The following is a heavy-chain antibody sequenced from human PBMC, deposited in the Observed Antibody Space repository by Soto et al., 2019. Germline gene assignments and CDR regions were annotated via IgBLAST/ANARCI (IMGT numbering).Heavy chain of an antibody. CDR2: IIPIFGTA. CDR3: ARTVAPPITMIAKGDAFDI. V-gene: IGHV1-69*13. Sequence: SVKVSGKASGVTFSSYAISWVRQAPGRGLEWMGGIIPIFGTANYAQKFQGRVTITADESTSTAYMELSSLRSEDTAVYYCARTVAPPITMIAKGDAFDIWGQGTMVTVSS. CDR1: GVTFSSYA. J-gene: IGHJ3*02. D-gene: IGHD3-22*01.